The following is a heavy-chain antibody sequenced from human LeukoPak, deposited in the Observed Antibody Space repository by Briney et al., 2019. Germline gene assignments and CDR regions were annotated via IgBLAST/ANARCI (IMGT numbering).Heavy chain of an antibody. D-gene: IGHD1-26*01. J-gene: IGHJ5*02. Sequence: SETLSLTCAVYGGSFSGYYWSWIRQPPGKGLEWIGEINHSGSTNYNPSLKSRVTISVDTSKNRFSLKLSSVTAADTAVYYCARTLSGSYSPFWFDPWGQGTLVTVSS. V-gene: IGHV4-34*01. CDR2: INHSGST. CDR1: GGSFSGYY. CDR3: ARTLSGSYSPFWFDP.